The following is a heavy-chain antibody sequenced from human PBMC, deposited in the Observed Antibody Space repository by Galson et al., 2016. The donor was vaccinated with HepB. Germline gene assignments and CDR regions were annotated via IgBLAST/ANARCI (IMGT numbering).Heavy chain of an antibody. J-gene: IGHJ6*02. CDR3: ARGPSAMEVFYYHGLDV. D-gene: IGHD2-8*02. Sequence: SLRLSCAASGFIFSNHWMHWVRQVPGKGLVWVSRISSDGISTAFADYVKGRFTVSRDNAKKTLYLQMNSLRVEDTAVYYCARGPSAMEVFYYHGLDVWGQGTTVTVSS. CDR2: ISSDGIST. V-gene: IGHV3-74*03. CDR1: GFIFSNHW.